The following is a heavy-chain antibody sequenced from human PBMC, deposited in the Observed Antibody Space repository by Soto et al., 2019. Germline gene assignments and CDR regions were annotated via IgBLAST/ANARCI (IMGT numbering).Heavy chain of an antibody. J-gene: IGHJ3*02. CDR1: GYTFTNYY. D-gene: IGHD6-19*01. CDR2: MHPSGDST. Sequence: RASVKVSCKASGYTFTNYYLHWVRQAPGQGLEWMGVMHPSGDSTTSALKFQGRVTMTSDTSTSTVSMELSSLRSEDTGVYYCARVGSSGWYGAFDIWGQGTMVTVSS. V-gene: IGHV1-46*03. CDR3: ARVGSSGWYGAFDI.